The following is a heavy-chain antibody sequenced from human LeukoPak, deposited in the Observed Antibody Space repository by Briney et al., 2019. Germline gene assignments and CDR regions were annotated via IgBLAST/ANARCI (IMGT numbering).Heavy chain of an antibody. CDR1: GGSISSSNW. CDR3: ARVLVYAYFDY. Sequence: SEILSLTCAVSGGSISSSNWWSWVRQPPGKGLEWIGEIYHSGSTNYNPSLKSRVTISVDKSKNQFSLKLSSVTAAGTAVYYCARVLVYAYFDYWGQGTLVTVSS. J-gene: IGHJ4*02. D-gene: IGHD5/OR15-5a*01. V-gene: IGHV4-4*02. CDR2: IYHSGST.